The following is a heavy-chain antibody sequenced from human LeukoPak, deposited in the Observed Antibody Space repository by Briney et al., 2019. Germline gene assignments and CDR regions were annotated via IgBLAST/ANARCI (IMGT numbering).Heavy chain of an antibody. Sequence: GGSLRLSCAASGFTFSSYGMDWVRQAPGKGLEWVAFIRYDGSNKYYADSVKGRITISRDNSKNTLYLQMNSLRAEDTAVYYCAPEIAVAGTWVAGFDYWGQGTLVTVSS. J-gene: IGHJ4*02. CDR2: IRYDGSNK. V-gene: IGHV3-30*02. D-gene: IGHD6-19*01. CDR1: GFTFSSYG. CDR3: APEIAVAGTWVAGFDY.